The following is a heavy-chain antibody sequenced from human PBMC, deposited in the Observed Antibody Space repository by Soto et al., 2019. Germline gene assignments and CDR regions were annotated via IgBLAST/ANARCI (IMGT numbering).Heavy chain of an antibody. CDR1: GFTFSGSA. Sequence: GGSLRLSCAASGFTFSGSAMHWVRQASGKGLEWVGRIRSKANSYATAYAASVKGRFTISRDDSKNTAYLQMNSLKTEDTAVYYCTRGYSSSWYDAFDIWGQGTMVTVSS. CDR2: IRSKANSYAT. D-gene: IGHD6-13*01. CDR3: TRGYSSSWYDAFDI. V-gene: IGHV3-73*01. J-gene: IGHJ3*02.